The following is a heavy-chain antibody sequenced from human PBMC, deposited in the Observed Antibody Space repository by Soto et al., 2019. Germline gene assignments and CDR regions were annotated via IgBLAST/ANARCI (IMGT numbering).Heavy chain of an antibody. CDR3: ARAYGDWRYFDY. Sequence: LRLSCAASGFTFSSYGMHWVRQAPGKGPEWLAVIWYDGSNKYYADSVKGRFTISRDNSKNTLYMQMNSLRAEDTAVYYCARAYGDWRYFDYWGQGTLVTVSS. V-gene: IGHV3-33*01. J-gene: IGHJ4*02. CDR2: IWYDGSNK. D-gene: IGHD3-10*01. CDR1: GFTFSSYG.